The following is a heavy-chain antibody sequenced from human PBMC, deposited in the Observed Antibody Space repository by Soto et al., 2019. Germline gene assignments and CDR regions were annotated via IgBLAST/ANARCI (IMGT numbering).Heavy chain of an antibody. D-gene: IGHD6-13*01. CDR1: GFIFSNHA. CDR3: AKRQGIGAAAKNFDF. V-gene: IGHV3-23*01. CDR2: ISAGGNII. J-gene: IGHJ4*02. Sequence: EVQLLESGGGLVQPGGSLRLSCAASGFIFSNHAMSWVRQVPGKGLEWVSGISAGGNIIYYADSVRGRFTMSRDNSKNMLYLQMNSLRAEDTAVYFCAKRQGIGAAAKNFDFWGQGARVTVSS.